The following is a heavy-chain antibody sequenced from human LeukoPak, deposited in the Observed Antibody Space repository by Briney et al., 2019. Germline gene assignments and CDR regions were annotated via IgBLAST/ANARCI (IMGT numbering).Heavy chain of an antibody. CDR2: ISYDGSNK. CDR1: GFTFSSYA. CDR3: ARSSIAAAGLNWFDP. V-gene: IGHV3-30-3*01. D-gene: IGHD6-13*01. J-gene: IGHJ5*02. Sequence: GGSLRLSCAASGFTFSSYAMHWVRQAPGKGLEWVAVISYDGSNKYYADSVKGRFTISRDNSKNTLYLQMNSLRAEDTAVYYCARSSIAAAGLNWFDPWGQGTLVTVSS.